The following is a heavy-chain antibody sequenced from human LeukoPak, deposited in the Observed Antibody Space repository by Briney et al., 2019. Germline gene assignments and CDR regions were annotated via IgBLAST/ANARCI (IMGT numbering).Heavy chain of an antibody. V-gene: IGHV3-7*03. CDR1: GFTFSSYW. J-gene: IGHJ6*03. Sequence: GGSLRLSRAVSGFTFSSYWMSWVRQAPGKGLEWVANIKQDGSEKYYVDSVKGRFTISRDNAKNSLYLQMNSLRAEDTAVYYCAKDLSPRFDYDLPMDVWGKGTTVTVSS. CDR3: AKDLSPRFDYDLPMDV. D-gene: IGHD3-16*01. CDR2: IKQDGSEK.